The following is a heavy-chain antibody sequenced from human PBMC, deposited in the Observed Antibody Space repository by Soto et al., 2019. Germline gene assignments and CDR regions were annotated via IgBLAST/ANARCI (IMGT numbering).Heavy chain of an antibody. D-gene: IGHD2-2*01. CDR1: GDVFRSYG. V-gene: IGHV1-18*01. J-gene: IGHJ5*02. Sequence: ASVKVSCKASGDVFRSYGINWVRQAPGQGLEWMGWISGYNGNTNYAQKVQGRVTVTTDKSTNTAYMELRSLTSDDTAVYYCARGPRYCSTTTCFAGVTWFDPWGQGTPVTVS. CDR2: ISGYNGNT. CDR3: ARGPRYCSTTTCFAGVTWFDP.